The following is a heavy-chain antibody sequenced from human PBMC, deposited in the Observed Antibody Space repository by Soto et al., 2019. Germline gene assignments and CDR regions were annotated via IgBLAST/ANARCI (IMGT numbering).Heavy chain of an antibody. J-gene: IGHJ4*02. CDR2: IYYTGST. CDR1: GGSISSGDDH. Sequence: QVQLQESGPGLVKPSQTLSLTCTVSGGSISSGDDHWSWIRQPPGKGLEWIGYIYYTGSTYYNPSLKSPVTNSLNTSKNQFSMKLSSVTAADTAIYNCARGDYYFDFWGRGTLVTVSS. V-gene: IGHV4-30-4*01. CDR3: ARGDYYFDF.